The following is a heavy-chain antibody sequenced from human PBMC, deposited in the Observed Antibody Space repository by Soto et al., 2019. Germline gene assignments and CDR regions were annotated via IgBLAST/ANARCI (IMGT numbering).Heavy chain of an antibody. CDR1: GFTFSNYW. J-gene: IGHJ5*02. CDR2: IKVDGSAK. Sequence: GGSLRLSCAASGFTFSNYWMSWVRQAPGKGLEWVANIKVDGSAKYYVDSVKGRFTISRDSAKNSLYLQMNSLRGEDTAVYYCARGHSTSPNWFDPWGQGTLVTVSS. CDR3: ARGHSTSPNWFDP. D-gene: IGHD6-6*01. V-gene: IGHV3-7*03.